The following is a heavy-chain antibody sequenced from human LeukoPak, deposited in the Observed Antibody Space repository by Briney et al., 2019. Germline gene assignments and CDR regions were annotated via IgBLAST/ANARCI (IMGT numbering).Heavy chain of an antibody. Sequence: GGSLRLSCAASGSTVSSYGMHWVRQAPGKGLEWVAVIWYDGSNKYYADSVKGRFTISRDNSKNTLYLQMNSLRAEDTAVYYCAKSDILYDSSGYFGYWGQGTLVTVSS. CDR3: AKSDILYDSSGYFGY. V-gene: IGHV3-33*06. J-gene: IGHJ4*02. CDR1: GSTVSSYG. D-gene: IGHD3-22*01. CDR2: IWYDGSNK.